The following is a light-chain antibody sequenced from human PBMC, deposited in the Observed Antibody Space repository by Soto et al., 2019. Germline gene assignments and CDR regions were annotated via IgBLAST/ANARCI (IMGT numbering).Light chain of an antibody. Sequence: IVLTQSPGTLSLSPGESATLSCRASQSFSSRYLAWYQQKPGQAPRLIIYGASSRATGIPDRFSGSGSGTDFTLTISSLEPEDFAVYYCQQYGTSRASFGQGTKVEIK. CDR2: GAS. J-gene: IGKJ1*01. CDR3: QQYGTSRAS. V-gene: IGKV3-20*01. CDR1: QSFSSRY.